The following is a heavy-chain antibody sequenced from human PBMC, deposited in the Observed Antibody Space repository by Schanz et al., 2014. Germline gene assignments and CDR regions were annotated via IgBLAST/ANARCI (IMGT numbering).Heavy chain of an antibody. CDR2: IWYDGSNK. CDR1: GFTFSSYG. J-gene: IGHJ4*02. V-gene: IGHV3-33*03. Sequence: QVQLVESGGGLVQPGESLRLSCAASGFTFSSYGMHWVRQAPGKGLEWVALIWYDGSNKYYAESVKGRFTISRDNPKNTLYLQMNSLRAEDTAVYYCARGVRIDYWGQGTLVTVSS. D-gene: IGHD3-3*01. CDR3: ARGVRIDY.